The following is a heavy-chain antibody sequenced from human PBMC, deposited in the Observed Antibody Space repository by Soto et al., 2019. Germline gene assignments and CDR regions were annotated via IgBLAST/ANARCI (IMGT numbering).Heavy chain of an antibody. CDR1: GASITNYY. D-gene: IGHD3-10*01. CDR2: IYYGGTS. Sequence: PSETLSLTCSVSGASITNYYWTWIRQSPGKGLEWIGYIYYGGTSNYNSSLKGRVTVSVDMSTNQFSLTLNSVTAADTAVYYCAMYYGHGQDYWGQGTLVPVSS. J-gene: IGHJ4*02. V-gene: IGHV4-59*01. CDR3: AMYYGHGQDY.